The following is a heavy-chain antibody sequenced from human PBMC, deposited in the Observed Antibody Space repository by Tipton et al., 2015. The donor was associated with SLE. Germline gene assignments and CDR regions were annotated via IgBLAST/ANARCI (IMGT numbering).Heavy chain of an antibody. CDR3: TTQTYQQWLVFFDY. CDR2: IKSKTDGGTT. V-gene: IGHV3-15*01. D-gene: IGHD6-19*01. CDR1: GFTFSNAW. Sequence: GSLRLSCAASGFTFSNAWMSWVRQAPGKGLEWVGRIKSKTDGGTTDYAAPVKGRFTISRDDSKNTLYLQMNSLKTEDTAVYYCTTQTYQQWLVFFDYWGQGTLVTVSS. J-gene: IGHJ4*02.